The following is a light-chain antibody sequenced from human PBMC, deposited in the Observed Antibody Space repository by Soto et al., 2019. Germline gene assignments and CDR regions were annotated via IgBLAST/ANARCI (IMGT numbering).Light chain of an antibody. CDR3: QKSYSTPRT. Sequence: DIQMTQSPSSLSASVGDRVTITCRASQSISSYLNWYQQKPGKAPKLLIYAASSLQSGVPSRFSGSGSGTDFTLTISSLQPEDFETYYCQKSYSTPRTFGKGTKVDI. V-gene: IGKV1-39*01. CDR2: AAS. CDR1: QSISSY. J-gene: IGKJ1*01.